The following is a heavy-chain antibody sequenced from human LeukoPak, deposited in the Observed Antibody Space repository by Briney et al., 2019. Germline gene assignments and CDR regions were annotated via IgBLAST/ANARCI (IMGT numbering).Heavy chain of an antibody. CDR2: IHYTGNT. D-gene: IGHD1-1*01. CDR3: ARLRTRTPGDY. Sequence: SETLSLTCSVSGGSVIIDLHHWGWIRQPPGKGLEWIGSIHYTGNTYYSPSLKSRLTISVDTSKNQFSLKLSSVTAADTALYYCARLRTRTPGDYWGQGTLVTVSS. CDR1: GGSVIIDLHH. V-gene: IGHV4-39*01. J-gene: IGHJ4*02.